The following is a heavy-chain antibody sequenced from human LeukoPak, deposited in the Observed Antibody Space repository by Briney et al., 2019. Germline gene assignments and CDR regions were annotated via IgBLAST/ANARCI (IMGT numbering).Heavy chain of an antibody. CDR2: ISGSGSST. Sequence: PGGSLRLSCAASGFTFSSYAMSWVRQAPGKGLEWVSAISGSGSSTYYADSVRGRFTISRDSSKSMLYLQMDSLRAEDTAIYYCARDIELSTWGQETLFSV. V-gene: IGHV3-23*01. J-gene: IGHJ3*01. CDR3: ARDIELST. CDR1: GFTFSSYA. D-gene: IGHD1-7*01.